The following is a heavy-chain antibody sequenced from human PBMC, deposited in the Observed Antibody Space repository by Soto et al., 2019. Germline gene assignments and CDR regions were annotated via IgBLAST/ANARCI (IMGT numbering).Heavy chain of an antibody. CDR3: ARVGPWVPYYYDSSPYTFENWFDP. CDR1: GGSISTYY. J-gene: IGHJ5*02. CDR2: IYHGGST. Sequence: SETLSLSCTVSGGSISTYYWGWLRQPPGKGLEWIGSIYHGGSTYYNPSLNSRVTLSIDMTNNHVSLILNSVTAADTAVYYCARVGPWVPYYYDSSPYTFENWFDPWGQGTLVTVSS. V-gene: IGHV4-38-2*02. D-gene: IGHD3-22*01.